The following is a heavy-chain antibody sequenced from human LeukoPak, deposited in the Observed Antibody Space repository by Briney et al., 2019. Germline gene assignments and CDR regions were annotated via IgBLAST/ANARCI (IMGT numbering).Heavy chain of an antibody. CDR2: MNPNSGNT. D-gene: IGHD6-13*01. V-gene: IGHV1-8*01. CDR1: GYTFTNYD. Sequence: ASVKVSCKASGYTFTNYDINWLRQPTGQGLEWMGWMNPNSGNTGYAQKFQGRVTMTRNTSISTAYMELSSLRSEDTAVYYCARVGDSSWYRGYYYYYYYMDVWGKGTTVTISS. J-gene: IGHJ6*03. CDR3: ARVGDSSWYRGYYYYYYYMDV.